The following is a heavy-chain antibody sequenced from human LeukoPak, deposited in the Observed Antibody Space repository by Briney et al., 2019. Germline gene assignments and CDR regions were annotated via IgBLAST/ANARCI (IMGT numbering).Heavy chain of an antibody. CDR1: GGSISSGGYY. CDR2: IYYSGST. Sequence: TLSLTCTVSGGSISSGGYYWSWIRQHPGKGLEWIGYIYYSGSTYYNPSLKSRVTISVDTSKNQFSLKLSSVTAADTAVYYCARLRGYSYEEYNWGQGTLVTVSS. D-gene: IGHD5-18*01. V-gene: IGHV4-31*03. CDR3: ARLRGYSYEEYN. J-gene: IGHJ4*02.